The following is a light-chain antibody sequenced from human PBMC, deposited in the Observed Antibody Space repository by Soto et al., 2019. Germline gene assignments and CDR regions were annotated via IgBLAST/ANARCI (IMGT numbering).Light chain of an antibody. J-gene: IGLJ2*01. CDR2: EVS. V-gene: IGLV2-8*01. CDR3: SSYAGSVWV. Sequence: QSALTQPPSASGSPGQSVTISCTGTSSDVGAYKYVSWYQQHPGKAPKLMIYEVSQRPSGVPDRFSGSKSGNTASLTVSGLQAEDEADYYCSSYAGSVWVFGGGTQLTVL. CDR1: SSDVGAYKY.